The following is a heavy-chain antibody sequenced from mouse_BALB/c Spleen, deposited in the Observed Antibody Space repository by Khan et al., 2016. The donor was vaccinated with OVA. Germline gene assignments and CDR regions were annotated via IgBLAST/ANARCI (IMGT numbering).Heavy chain of an antibody. D-gene: IGHD1-3*01. J-gene: IGHJ1*01. CDR1: GYSITSGSN. CDR3: ARTGTKEGAYWYFDY. V-gene: IGHV3-1*02. Sequence: EVQLQESGPDLVKPSHSLSLTCTVTGYSITSGSNWHWIRQFPRNKQEWMGYITYSGSTNYTPSLKSRISITRDKSKNQFFLQLNSVTTEDTATYYCARTGTKEGAYWYFDYGGAGTTVTVSA. CDR2: ITYSGST.